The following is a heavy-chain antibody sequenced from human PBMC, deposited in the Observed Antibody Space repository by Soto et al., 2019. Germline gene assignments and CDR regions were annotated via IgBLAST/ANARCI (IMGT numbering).Heavy chain of an antibody. V-gene: IGHV3-23*01. CDR3: AKDGSYGSGSSSGYFDY. Sequence: GGSLRLSCAASGFTFSSYAMSWVRQAPGKGLEWVSAISGSGGSTYYADSVKGRFTISRDNSKNTLYLQMNSLRAEDTAVYYCAKDGSYGSGSSSGYFDYWGQGTLVTVSS. J-gene: IGHJ4*02. CDR1: GFTFSSYA. CDR2: ISGSGGST. D-gene: IGHD3-10*01.